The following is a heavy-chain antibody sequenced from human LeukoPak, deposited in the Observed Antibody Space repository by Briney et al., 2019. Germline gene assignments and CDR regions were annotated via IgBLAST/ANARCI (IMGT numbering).Heavy chain of an antibody. D-gene: IGHD3-3*01. J-gene: IGHJ4*02. CDR1: GYTFTVYY. CDR3: ARDFWSGSAHFDY. Sequence: GASVKVSCKASGYTFTVYYMHWVRQAPGQGLEWMGWINPNSGGTNYAQKFQGRVTMTRDTSISTAYMELSRLRSDDTAVYYCARDFWSGSAHFDYWGQGTLVTVSS. CDR2: INPNSGGT. V-gene: IGHV1-2*02.